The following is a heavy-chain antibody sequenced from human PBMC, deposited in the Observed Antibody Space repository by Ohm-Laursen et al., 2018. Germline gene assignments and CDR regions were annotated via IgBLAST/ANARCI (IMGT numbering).Heavy chain of an antibody. CDR3: ARPNWNDAGTFDS. CDR1: GDSIDRYY. CDR2: IFYTGTT. J-gene: IGHJ4*02. Sequence: TLSLTCTVSGDSIDRYYSWIRQTPGKGLEWIGYIFYTGTTNYNPSLKSRVTISVDTSKNQFSLSLTSVTAADTAVYYCARPNWNDAGTFDSWGQGTLVTVSS. D-gene: IGHD1-20*01. V-gene: IGHV4-59*01.